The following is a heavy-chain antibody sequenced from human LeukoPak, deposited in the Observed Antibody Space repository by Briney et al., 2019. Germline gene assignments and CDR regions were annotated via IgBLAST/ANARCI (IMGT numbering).Heavy chain of an antibody. V-gene: IGHV1-58*01. J-gene: IGHJ6*02. Sequence: SVRVSCKASGFTFTSSAVQWVRQARGQRLEWIGWIVVGSGNTNYAQKFQERVTITRDMSTSTAYMELSSLRSEDTAVYYCAAGLTAMPYYYYGMDVWGQGTTVTVSS. CDR3: AAGLTAMPYYYYGMDV. CDR1: GFTFTSSA. CDR2: IVVGSGNT. D-gene: IGHD5-18*01.